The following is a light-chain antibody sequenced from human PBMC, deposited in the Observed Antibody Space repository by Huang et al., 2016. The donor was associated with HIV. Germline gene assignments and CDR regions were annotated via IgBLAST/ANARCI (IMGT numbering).Light chain of an antibody. CDR3: QQYDTWPPLT. J-gene: IGKJ4*01. Sequence: ILLTQFPATLSVSPGQRVTLSCRASQSVGGKLAWYQQIPGQAPRLLIYGASTRVPTIPDRFSDSGSGTEFTLTISSLQSEDFAVYYCQQYDTWPPLTFGGGTKV. V-gene: IGKV3-15*01. CDR1: QSVGGK. CDR2: GAS.